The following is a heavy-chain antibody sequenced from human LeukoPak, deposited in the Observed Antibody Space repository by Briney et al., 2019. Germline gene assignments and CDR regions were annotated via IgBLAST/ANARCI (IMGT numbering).Heavy chain of an antibody. CDR3: ARDRVQIVGASSVYFQY. CDR1: GYTITSSG. Sequence: ASVKVSCKASGYTITSSGISWVRQAPGQGLEWMGWISGYNGNTKYAQRFQGRVTMTTDTSTSTVYMDLRSLRSDDTAMYFCARDRVQIVGASSVYFQYWGQGTLVTVSS. D-gene: IGHD1-26*01. V-gene: IGHV1-18*01. J-gene: IGHJ1*01. CDR2: ISGYNGNT.